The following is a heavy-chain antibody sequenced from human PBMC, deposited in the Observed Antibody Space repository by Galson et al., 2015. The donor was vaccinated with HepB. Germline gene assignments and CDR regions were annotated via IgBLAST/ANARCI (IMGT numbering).Heavy chain of an antibody. CDR2: IIPIFGTA. D-gene: IGHD3-3*01. V-gene: IGHV1-69*13. Sequence: SVTVSCKASGGTFSSYAISWVRQAPGQGLEWMGGIIPIFGTANYAQKFQGRVTITADESTSTAYMELSSLRSEDTAVYYCARAYYDFWSGYAVKHYWYFDLWGRGTLVTVSS. CDR1: GGTFSSYA. CDR3: ARAYYDFWSGYAVKHYWYFDL. J-gene: IGHJ2*01.